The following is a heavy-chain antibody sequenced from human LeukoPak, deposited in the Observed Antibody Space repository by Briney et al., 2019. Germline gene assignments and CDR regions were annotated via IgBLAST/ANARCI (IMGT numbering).Heavy chain of an antibody. D-gene: IGHD1-26*01. J-gene: IGHJ2*01. V-gene: IGHV4-39*07. CDR2: IYYSGST. Sequence: PSETLSLTCTVSGDSIRSSSYYWGWTRQPPGKGLEWIGNIYYSGSTYYNPSLTSRVTISVDTSKNQFSLKLSSVTAADTSVYYCARTPWEPWYFDLWGRGTLVTVSS. CDR1: GDSIRSSSYY. CDR3: ARTPWEPWYFDL.